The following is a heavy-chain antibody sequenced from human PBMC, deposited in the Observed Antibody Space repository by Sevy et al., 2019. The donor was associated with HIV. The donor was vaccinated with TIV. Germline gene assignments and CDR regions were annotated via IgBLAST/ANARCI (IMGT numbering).Heavy chain of an antibody. J-gene: IGHJ4*02. Sequence: ASVKVSCKASGYTFTSYAMHWVRQAPGQRLEWMGWINAGNGNTKYSQKFQGRVTITRDTSASTAYMELSSLRSEDTAVYYCARDGIAVAGRPFDYWGQGTLVTVSS. CDR2: INAGNGNT. D-gene: IGHD6-19*01. CDR1: GYTFTSYA. CDR3: ARDGIAVAGRPFDY. V-gene: IGHV1-3*01.